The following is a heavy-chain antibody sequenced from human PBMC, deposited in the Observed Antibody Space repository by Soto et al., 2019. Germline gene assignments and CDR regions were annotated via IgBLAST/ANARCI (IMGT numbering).Heavy chain of an antibody. Sequence: ASVKVSCKASGYTFTSYGISWVRQAPGQGLEWMGWISAYNGNTNYAQKLQGRATMTTDTSTSTAYMELRSLRSDDTAVYYCARARGYSSSWYFWENYWYFDLWGRGTLVTVSS. D-gene: IGHD6-13*01. J-gene: IGHJ2*01. CDR2: ISAYNGNT. V-gene: IGHV1-18*01. CDR1: GYTFTSYG. CDR3: ARARGYSSSWYFWENYWYFDL.